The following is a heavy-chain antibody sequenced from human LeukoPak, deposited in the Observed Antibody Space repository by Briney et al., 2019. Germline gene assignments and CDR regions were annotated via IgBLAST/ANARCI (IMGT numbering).Heavy chain of an antibody. CDR1: GYTFTDYY. Sequence: GASVKVSCKDSGYTFTDYYMHWVQQAPGKGLEWMGRVDPEDGETIYAEKFQGRVTITADTSTDTAYMELSSLRSEDTAVYYCATDFRGSGSYYYYYYMDVWGKGTTVTVSS. CDR3: ATDFRGSGSYYYYYYMDV. CDR2: VDPEDGET. D-gene: IGHD1-26*01. V-gene: IGHV1-69-2*01. J-gene: IGHJ6*03.